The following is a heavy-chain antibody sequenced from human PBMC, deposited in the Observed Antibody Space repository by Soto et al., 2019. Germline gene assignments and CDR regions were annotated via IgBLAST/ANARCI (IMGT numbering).Heavy chain of an antibody. Sequence: GGSLRLSCAASGFTFSRYAMSWVRQAPGKGLEWVSAISGSGGSTYYADSVKGRFTISRDNSKNTLYLKMNSLRAEDTAVYYCAKAPTLEWLLSYGMDVWGQGTTVTAP. CDR2: ISGSGGST. D-gene: IGHD3-3*01. CDR1: GFTFSRYA. J-gene: IGHJ6*02. CDR3: AKAPTLEWLLSYGMDV. V-gene: IGHV3-23*01.